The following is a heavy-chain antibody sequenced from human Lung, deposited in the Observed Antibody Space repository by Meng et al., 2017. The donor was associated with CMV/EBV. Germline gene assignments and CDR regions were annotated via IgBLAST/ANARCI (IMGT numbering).Heavy chain of an antibody. D-gene: IGHD3/OR15-3a*01. CDR1: GFSLSTSGVG. CDR2: IYWNDNK. CDR3: THRQGTGQRFAY. V-gene: IGHV2-5*01. J-gene: IGHJ4*02. Sequence: XXXVKXTQTLTLTCTVSGFSLSTSGVGVGWIRQPPGKAPEWLALIYWNDNKSYTSSLVSRLTVTKDTSKNQVVLTMTNMDPVDTATYFCTHRQGTGQRFAYWXKGTLVTVSS.